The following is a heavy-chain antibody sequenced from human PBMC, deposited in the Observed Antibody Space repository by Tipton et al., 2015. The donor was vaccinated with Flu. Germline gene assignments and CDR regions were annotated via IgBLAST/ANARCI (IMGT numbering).Heavy chain of an antibody. Sequence: SLRLSCAASGFTFSSYAMTWVRQAPGKGLEWVSSITNTGGHTFYTDSVKGRFTISRDDSKDTLYLQMNSLRAEDTALYFCAKGSYRSGWYVPLDYWGQGTLVTVSS. CDR2: ITNTGGHT. CDR1: GFTFSSYA. J-gene: IGHJ4*02. CDR3: AKGSYRSGWYVPLDY. D-gene: IGHD6-19*01. V-gene: IGHV3-23*01.